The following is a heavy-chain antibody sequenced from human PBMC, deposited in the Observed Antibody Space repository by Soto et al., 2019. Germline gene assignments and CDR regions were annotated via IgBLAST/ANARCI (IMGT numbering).Heavy chain of an antibody. Sequence: PGESLKISCKGSGYSFTSYWISWVRQMPGKGLEWMGRIDPSDSYTNYSPSFQGHVTISADKSISTAYLQWSSLKASDTAMYYCARQDTMIARDYYFDYWGQGTLVTVSS. D-gene: IGHD3-22*01. CDR2: IDPSDSYT. V-gene: IGHV5-10-1*01. CDR1: GYSFTSYW. J-gene: IGHJ4*02. CDR3: ARQDTMIARDYYFDY.